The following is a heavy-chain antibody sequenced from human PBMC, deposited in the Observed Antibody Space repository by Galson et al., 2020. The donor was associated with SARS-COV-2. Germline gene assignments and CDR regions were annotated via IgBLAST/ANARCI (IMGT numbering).Heavy chain of an antibody. J-gene: IGHJ4*02. CDR2: IYHSGST. Sequence: ETSETLSLTCAVSGGSISSGGYSWSWIRQPPGKGLEWIGYIYHSGSTYYNPSLKSRVTISVDRSKNQFSLKLSSVTAADTAVYYCASWLEHYFDYWGQGTLVTVSS. CDR1: GGSISSGGYS. CDR3: ASWLEHYFDY. D-gene: IGHD5-12*01. V-gene: IGHV4-30-2*01.